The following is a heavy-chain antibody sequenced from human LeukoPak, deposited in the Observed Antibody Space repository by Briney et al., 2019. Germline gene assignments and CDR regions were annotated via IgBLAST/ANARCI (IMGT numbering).Heavy chain of an antibody. CDR1: GYTFTGYY. Sequence: GASVKVSCKPSGYTFTGYYIHWVRQAPGQGLEWMGWINPNSGGTNYAQKFQGRVTMTRDTSISTAYMELSRLRSDDTAVYYCTRPLVVVPAVGVTDYYIDVWGKGTAVSVSS. CDR3: TRPLVVVPAVGVTDYYIDV. D-gene: IGHD2-2*01. V-gene: IGHV1-2*02. J-gene: IGHJ6*03. CDR2: INPNSGGT.